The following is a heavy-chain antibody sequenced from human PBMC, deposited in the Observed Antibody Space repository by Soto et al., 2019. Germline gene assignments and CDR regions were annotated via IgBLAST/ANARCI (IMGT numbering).Heavy chain of an antibody. V-gene: IGHV4-30-4*01. CDR1: GGSISSGDYY. Sequence: PSETLSLTCTVSGGSISSGDYYWRWIRQPPGKGLEWIGYIYYSGSTYYNPSLKSRVTISVDTSKNQFSLKLSSVTAADTAVYYCARSNTHYYDSSGYYFTYYYYGMDVWGQGTTVTVSS. CDR2: IYYSGST. D-gene: IGHD3-22*01. CDR3: ARSNTHYYDSSGYYFTYYYYGMDV. J-gene: IGHJ6*02.